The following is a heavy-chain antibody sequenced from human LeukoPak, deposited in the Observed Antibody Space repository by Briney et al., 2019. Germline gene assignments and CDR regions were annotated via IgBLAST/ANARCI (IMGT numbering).Heavy chain of an antibody. Sequence: SETLSLTCAASGVSISSGGYSWSWIRQPPGKGLEWIGYIYHSGSTYYNPSLKSRVTISVDRSKNQFSLKLSSVTAADTAVYYCASNYYDSSGYYAFDIWGQGTMVTVSS. J-gene: IGHJ3*02. D-gene: IGHD3-22*01. V-gene: IGHV4-30-2*01. CDR2: IYHSGST. CDR1: GVSISSGGYS. CDR3: ASNYYDSSGYYAFDI.